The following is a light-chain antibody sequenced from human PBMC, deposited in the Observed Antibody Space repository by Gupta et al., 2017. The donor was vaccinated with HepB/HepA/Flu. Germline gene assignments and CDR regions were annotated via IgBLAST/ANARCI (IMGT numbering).Light chain of an antibody. V-gene: IGLV1-44*01. CDR2: SNR. CDR1: SSNVGSNN. CDR3: ASWYDRLDGPV. J-gene: IGLJ3*02. Sequence: SMLTQPPSVSGTPGQRVTISCFGSSSNVGSNNVNWYQHLPGTAPKVLIYSNRERPAGVPDRFAGSKSGTSASLSIIGLQSGDDADYYCASWYDRLDGPVFGGGTKVTVL.